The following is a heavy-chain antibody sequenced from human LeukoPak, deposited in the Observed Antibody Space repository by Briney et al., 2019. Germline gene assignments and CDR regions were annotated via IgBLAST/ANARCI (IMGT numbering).Heavy chain of an antibody. Sequence: QPGRSLRLSCAASGFTFGAYCMHWVRQPPGKGLEGVSAINWNSDTIHYADSVRGRFTISRDNAKNTIYLQINSLRVEDRAFYFCPKDISLGRPAPYGMDVWGHGNTVTVSS. D-gene: IGHD3-10*01. CDR3: PKDISLGRPAPYGMDV. CDR2: INWNSDTI. J-gene: IGHJ6*02. CDR1: GFTFGAYC. V-gene: IGHV3-9*01.